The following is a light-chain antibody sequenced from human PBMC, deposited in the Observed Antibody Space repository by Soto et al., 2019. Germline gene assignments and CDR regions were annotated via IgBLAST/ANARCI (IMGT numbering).Light chain of an antibody. V-gene: IGKV4-1*01. Sequence: IVMTQSPDSLAVSLGERATINCKSSQSVLYSSNSKNYLAWYQQKPGQPPKLRIYWASTRESGVPDRFTGSGSGTDFTLTISSLQAEDVAVYYCQQSYSSPSFGGGTKVQIK. CDR2: WAS. J-gene: IGKJ4*01. CDR1: QSVLYSSNSKNY. CDR3: QQSYSSPS.